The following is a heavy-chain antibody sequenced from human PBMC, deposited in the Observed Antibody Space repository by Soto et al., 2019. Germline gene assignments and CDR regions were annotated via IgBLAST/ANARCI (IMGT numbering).Heavy chain of an antibody. CDR3: ARSPPALLVPAAMKGNWFDP. D-gene: IGHD2-2*01. J-gene: IGHJ5*02. V-gene: IGHV4-59*01. CDR2: IYYSGST. Sequence: QVQLQESGPGLVKPSETLSLTCTVSGGSISSYYWSWIRQPPGKGLEWIGYIYYSGSTNYNPSLKSRVTISVDTSKNQFSLKLSSVTAADTAVYYCARSPPALLVPAAMKGNWFDPWGQGTLVTVSS. CDR1: GGSISSYY.